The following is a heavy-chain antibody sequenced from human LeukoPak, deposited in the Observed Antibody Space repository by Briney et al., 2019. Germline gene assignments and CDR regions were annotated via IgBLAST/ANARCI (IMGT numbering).Heavy chain of an antibody. V-gene: IGHV3-23*01. CDR2: INSNGDEI. J-gene: IGHJ4*02. D-gene: IGHD6-6*01. CDR1: GFTFSTYA. CDR3: ANWIGSSSRDY. Sequence: GGSLRLSCAASGFTFSTYAMTWVRQAPGKGLEWVSGINSNGDEIYYADSVRGRFTISRDNSNNALYLQMDSLRAEDTAVYYCANWIGSSSRDYWGQGTLVTVS.